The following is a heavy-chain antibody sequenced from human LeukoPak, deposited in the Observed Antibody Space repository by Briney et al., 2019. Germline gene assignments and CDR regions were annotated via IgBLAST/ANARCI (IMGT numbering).Heavy chain of an antibody. V-gene: IGHV1-18*04. Sequence: ASVKVSCKASGYSFASYGITWVREAPGQGPEWMGWISGSTGNTHYAQNVQGRVTMTTDTATSTAYMELRSLGSDDTAVYYCARVGRGRSSINCYWEDWFDPWGQGTLVIVSS. D-gene: IGHD2-2*01. CDR1: GYSFASYG. J-gene: IGHJ5*02. CDR3: ARVGRGRSSINCYWEDWFDP. CDR2: ISGSTGNT.